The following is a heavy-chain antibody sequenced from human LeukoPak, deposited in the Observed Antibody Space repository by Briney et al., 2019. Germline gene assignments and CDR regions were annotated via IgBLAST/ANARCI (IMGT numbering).Heavy chain of an antibody. V-gene: IGHV3-48*04. D-gene: IGHD3-10*02. J-gene: IGHJ6*04. CDR1: GFTFSSYW. CDR3: AELGITMIGGV. CDR2: ISSSGSTI. Sequence: PGGSLRLSCAASGFTFSSYWMSWVRQAPGKGLEWVSYISSSGSTIYYADTVKGRFTISRDNAKNSLYLQMNSLRAEDTAVYYCAELGITMIGGVWGKGTTVTISS.